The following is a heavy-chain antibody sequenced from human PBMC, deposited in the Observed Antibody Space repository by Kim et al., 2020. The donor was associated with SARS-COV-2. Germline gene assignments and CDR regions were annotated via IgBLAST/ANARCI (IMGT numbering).Heavy chain of an antibody. V-gene: IGHV3-48*03. CDR3: ARTGSGRGNYFDY. CDR1: GFTFSSYE. Sequence: GGSLRLSCAASGFTFSSYEMNWVRQAPGKGLEWVSYISSRGMTKYYADSVKGRFTISRDNAKNSVYLQMNSLRADDTAVYYCARTGSGRGNYFDYWGQGILVTVSS. D-gene: IGHD2-15*01. CDR2: ISSRGMTK. J-gene: IGHJ4*02.